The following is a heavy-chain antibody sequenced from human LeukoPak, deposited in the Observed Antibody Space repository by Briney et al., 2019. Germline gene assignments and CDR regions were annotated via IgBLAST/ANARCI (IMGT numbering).Heavy chain of an antibody. D-gene: IGHD3-22*01. CDR1: GYTFTIYY. Sequence: ASVKVSCKASGYTFTIYYMHWVRQAPGQGLEWMGIINPSGGSTSYAQKFQGRVTMARDTSTSTVYMELSSLRSEDTAVYYCARDYSSGLPMDYWGQGTLVTVSS. J-gene: IGHJ4*02. CDR2: INPSGGST. V-gene: IGHV1-46*01. CDR3: ARDYSSGLPMDY.